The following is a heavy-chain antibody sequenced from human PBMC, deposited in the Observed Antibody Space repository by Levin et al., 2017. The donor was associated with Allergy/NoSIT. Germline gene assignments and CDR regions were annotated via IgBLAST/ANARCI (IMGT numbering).Heavy chain of an antibody. CDR2: IWFDGRNK. Sequence: GGSLRLSCAASGFTFSSYGMHWVRQAPGKGLEWVAVIWFDGRNKYYAESVQDRFSISRDNSKNTLYLQMNSLRVEDTAVYYCTFGSPTGETGGLFDYWGQGTLVTVSS. V-gene: IGHV3-33*01. J-gene: IGHJ4*02. CDR1: GFTFSSYG. CDR3: TFGSPTGETGGLFDY. D-gene: IGHD1-1*01.